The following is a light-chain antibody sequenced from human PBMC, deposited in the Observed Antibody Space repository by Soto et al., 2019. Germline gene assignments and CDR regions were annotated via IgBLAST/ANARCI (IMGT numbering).Light chain of an antibody. Sequence: QSVLTQPASVSGSPGQSITIPCTGTSNDIGGYNYVSWYQQHPGKVPNLIIFDVSYRPSGISDRFSGSKSGNTASLTISGLQPEDEADYYCSSYGASSTLFGGGTKVTVL. J-gene: IGLJ2*01. CDR3: SSYGASSTL. V-gene: IGLV2-14*03. CDR2: DVS. CDR1: SNDIGGYNY.